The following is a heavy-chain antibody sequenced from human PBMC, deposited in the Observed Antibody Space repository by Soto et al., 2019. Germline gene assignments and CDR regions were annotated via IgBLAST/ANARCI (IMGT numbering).Heavy chain of an antibody. CDR2: IIPVFGTA. Sequence: QVQLVQSGAEVRKPGSSVKVSCKASGGTFSTSAMNWVRQAPGQGLEWMGSIIPVFGTATYAQSFQGRLTITADGSTTTGYMELSSLRSEDTAVYYCVTQLNGDLDFWGQGTLLIVSS. D-gene: IGHD7-27*01. CDR1: GGTFSTSA. CDR3: VTQLNGDLDF. V-gene: IGHV1-69*15. J-gene: IGHJ4*02.